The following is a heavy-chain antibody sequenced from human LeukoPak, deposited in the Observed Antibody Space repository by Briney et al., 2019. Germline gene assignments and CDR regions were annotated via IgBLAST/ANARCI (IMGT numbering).Heavy chain of an antibody. V-gene: IGHV3-23*01. CDR2: ISASGGST. CDR3: ANDRPS. Sequence: GGSLRLSCAASGFIFSSYVMTWVRRAPGKGLEWVSAISASGGSTYYADSAKGRFTISRDNSKNTLYLQMNSLRVEDTAVYYCANDRPSWGQGTLVTVSS. J-gene: IGHJ4*02. CDR1: GFIFSSYV.